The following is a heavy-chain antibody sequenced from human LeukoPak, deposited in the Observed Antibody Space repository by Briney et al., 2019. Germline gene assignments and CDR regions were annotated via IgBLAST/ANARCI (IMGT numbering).Heavy chain of an antibody. J-gene: IGHJ4*02. CDR1: GFTFRNYV. CDR3: ANEIRPNNY. CDR2: ISISGDDT. Sequence: GGSLRLSCAASGFTFRNYVIHWVRQAPGKGLQWVSSISISGDDTHYADSVQGRFTIYRDNSRNTLYLQMNRLRVDDTAVYYCANEIRPNNYWGQGTLVTVSS. V-gene: IGHV3-23*01.